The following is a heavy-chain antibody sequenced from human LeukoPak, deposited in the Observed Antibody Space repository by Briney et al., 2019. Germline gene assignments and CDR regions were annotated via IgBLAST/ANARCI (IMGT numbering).Heavy chain of an antibody. Sequence: PGGSLRLPRAASGFTFSSYGMTWVRQAPGKGREGVLYISSSSSTIYYADSVKGRLTSSRDNAKNSLYLQLNSLRAEDTAVYYCAKVDGDSSSWHGDWFDPWGQGTLVTVSS. CDR2: ISSSSSTI. CDR3: AKVDGDSSSWHGDWFDP. CDR1: GFTFSSYG. V-gene: IGHV3-48*01. J-gene: IGHJ5*02. D-gene: IGHD6-13*01.